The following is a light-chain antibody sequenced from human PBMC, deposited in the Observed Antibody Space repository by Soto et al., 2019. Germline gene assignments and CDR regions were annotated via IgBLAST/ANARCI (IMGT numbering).Light chain of an antibody. CDR2: EVT. V-gene: IGLV2-8*01. Sequence: QSVLTQPPSASGSPGQSVTISCTGTSSDIVGYNYVSWYQQHPGKAPKLIIYEVTKRPSGVPDRFSGSKSGNTASLTVSGLQAEDEADYYCNSYGHSDNLVVFGGGTQLTV. J-gene: IGLJ2*01. CDR1: SSDIVGYNY. CDR3: NSYGHSDNLVV.